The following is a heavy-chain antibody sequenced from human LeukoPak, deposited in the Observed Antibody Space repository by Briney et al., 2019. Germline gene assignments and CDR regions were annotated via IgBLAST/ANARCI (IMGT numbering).Heavy chain of an antibody. J-gene: IGHJ4*02. CDR1: GYTFTGYY. CDR2: INPNSGGT. D-gene: IGHD5-18*01. V-gene: IGHV1-2*02. Sequence: ASVKVSCKASGYTFTGYYMHWVRQAPGQGLEWMGWINPNSGGTNYAQKFQGRVTMTRDTSISTAYMELSRLRSDDTAVYYCARDLGYSYALDYWGQGTLVTVSS. CDR3: ARDLGYSYALDY.